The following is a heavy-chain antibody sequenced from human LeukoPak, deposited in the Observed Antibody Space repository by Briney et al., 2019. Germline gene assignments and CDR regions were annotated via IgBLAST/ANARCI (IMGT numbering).Heavy chain of an antibody. V-gene: IGHV3-21*01. CDR3: ARDRPSSSIDY. CDR1: GFTFSYYS. CDR2: ISSSSSYI. J-gene: IGHJ4*02. Sequence: GGSLRLSCAASGFTFSYYSMNWVRQAPGKGLEWVSSISSSSSYITYADSVKGRVTISRDNAKNSLFLQMNSLRAEDTAVYYCARDRPSSSIDYWGQGTLVTVSS. D-gene: IGHD6-13*01.